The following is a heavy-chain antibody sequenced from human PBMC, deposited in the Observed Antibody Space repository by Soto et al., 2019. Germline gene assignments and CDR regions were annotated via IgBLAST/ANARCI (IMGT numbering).Heavy chain of an antibody. CDR1: GYTFTSYA. CDR3: ARVVNPSRYCISTSCYRWFDP. Sequence: ASVKVSCKASGYTFTSYAMHWVRQAPGQRLEWMGWINAGNGNTKYSQKFQGRVTITRDTSASTAYMELSSLRSEDTAVYYCARVVNPSRYCISTSCYRWFDPWGQGTLVTVSS. J-gene: IGHJ5*02. CDR2: INAGNGNT. D-gene: IGHD2-2*01. V-gene: IGHV1-3*01.